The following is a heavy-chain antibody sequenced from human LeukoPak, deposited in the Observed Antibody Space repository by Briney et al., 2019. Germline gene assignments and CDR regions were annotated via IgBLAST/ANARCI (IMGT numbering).Heavy chain of an antibody. CDR3: AKDYGDYGDYFDY. D-gene: IGHD4-17*01. CDR2: IWYDGSNK. CDR1: GFTFSSYG. V-gene: IGHV3-33*06. J-gene: IGHJ4*02. Sequence: GGSLRLSCAASGFTFSSYGMHWVRQAPGKGLEWVAVIWYDGSNKYYADSVKGRFTISRDNSKNTLYLQMTSLRAEDTAVYYCAKDYGDYGDYFDYWGQGTLVTVSS.